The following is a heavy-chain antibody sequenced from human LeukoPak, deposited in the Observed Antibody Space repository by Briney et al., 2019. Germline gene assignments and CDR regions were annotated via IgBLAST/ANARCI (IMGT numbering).Heavy chain of an antibody. CDR3: ARRGIWDLQIGNWFDP. J-gene: IGHJ5*02. Sequence: SDTLSLTRSISGDSITTNSYWSGWIRQTPGKGLQWIGSIYYSWNSCYNPSLESRATISPDTYKNQYSLRLPSVTAADAAVYYCARRGIWDLQIGNWFDPWGQGILVTVSS. D-gene: IGHD3-16*01. CDR2: IYYSWNS. V-gene: IGHV4-39*01. CDR1: GDSITTNSYW.